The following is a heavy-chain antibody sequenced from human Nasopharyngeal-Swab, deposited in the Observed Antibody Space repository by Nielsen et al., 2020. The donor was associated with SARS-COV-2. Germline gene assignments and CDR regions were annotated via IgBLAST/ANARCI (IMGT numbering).Heavy chain of an antibody. V-gene: IGHV3-30-3*01. CDR2: ISYDGSNK. CDR3: ASPPLDSSGYYYGFHY. J-gene: IGHJ4*02. CDR1: GFTFSSSA. D-gene: IGHD3-22*01. Sequence: GGSLRLSCAASGFTFSSSAMHWVRQAPGKGLEWVAVISYDGSNKYFADSVKGRFTISRDNSKNTLYLQMNCLRAEDTAVYYCASPPLDSSGYYYGFHYWGRGTLVTVSS.